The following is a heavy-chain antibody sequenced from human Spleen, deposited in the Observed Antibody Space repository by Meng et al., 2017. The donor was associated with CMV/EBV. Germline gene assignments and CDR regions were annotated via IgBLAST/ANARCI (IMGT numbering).Heavy chain of an antibody. V-gene: IGHV6-1*01. CDR2: TYYRSKWYN. Sequence: TLSLTCAISGDSVSSNSAAWNWIRQSPSRGLEWLGRTYYRSKWYNEYAVSVKSRITITPDTSKNQSSLQLNSLTPEDTAVYYCARGGYQLRTYYFYYWGQRTLVTVSS. CDR1: GDSVSSNSAA. J-gene: IGHJ4*02. CDR3: ARGGYQLRTYYFYY. D-gene: IGHD2-2*01.